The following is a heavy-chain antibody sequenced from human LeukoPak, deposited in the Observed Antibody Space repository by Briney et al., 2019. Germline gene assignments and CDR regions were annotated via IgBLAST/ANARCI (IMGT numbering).Heavy chain of an antibody. CDR3: ARVPTIFGVVTEYCFDY. CDR1: GGSFSGYY. Sequence: MASETLSLTCAVYGGSFSGYYWSWIRQPPGKGMEWIGEINHSGSTNYNPSLKSRVTISVDTSKNQFSLKLSSVTAADTAVYYCARVPTIFGVVTEYCFDYWGQGTLVTVSS. V-gene: IGHV4-34*01. CDR2: INHSGST. D-gene: IGHD3-3*01. J-gene: IGHJ4*02.